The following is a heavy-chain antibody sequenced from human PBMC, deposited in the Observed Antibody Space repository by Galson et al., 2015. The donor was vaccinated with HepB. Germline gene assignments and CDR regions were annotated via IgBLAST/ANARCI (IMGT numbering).Heavy chain of an antibody. CDR2: IIPIFGTA. CDR3: ARDLLDCSSTSCLAHYYYYYGMDV. V-gene: IGHV1-69*13. CDR1: GGTFSSYA. Sequence: SVKVSCKASGGTFSSYAISWVRQAPGQGLEWMGGIIPIFGTANYAQKFQGRVTITADESTSTAYMELSSLRSEDTAVYYCARDLLDCSSTSCLAHYYYYYGMDVWGQGTTVTVSS. D-gene: IGHD2-2*01. J-gene: IGHJ6*02.